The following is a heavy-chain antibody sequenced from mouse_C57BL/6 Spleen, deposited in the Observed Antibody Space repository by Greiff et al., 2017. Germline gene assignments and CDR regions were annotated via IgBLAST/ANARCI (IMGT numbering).Heavy chain of an antibody. D-gene: IGHD2-5*01. CDR2: INPNNGGT. V-gene: IGHV1-26*01. J-gene: IGHJ4*01. CDR3: ASYSNHGGGAMDY. Sequence: EVQLQQSGPELVKPGASVKISCKASGYTFTDYYMNWVKQSHGKSLEWIGDINPNNGGTSYNQKFKGKATLTVDQSSSTAYMELRSLTSEDSAVYYCASYSNHGGGAMDYWGQGTSVTVSS. CDR1: GYTFTDYY.